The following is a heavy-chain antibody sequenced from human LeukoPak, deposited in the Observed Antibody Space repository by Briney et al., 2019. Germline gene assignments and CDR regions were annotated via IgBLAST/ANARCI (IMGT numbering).Heavy chain of an antibody. J-gene: IGHJ6*03. CDR3: ARWGQLLWTDYYYYMDV. CDR2: INPNSGGT. V-gene: IGHV1-2*02. Sequence: GASVKVSCKASGYTFTGYYMHWVRQAPGQGLEWMGWINPNSGGTNYAQKFQGRVTMTRDTSISTAYMELSRLRSDDTAVYYCARWGQLLWTDYYYYMDVWGKGTTVTVSS. D-gene: IGHD2-2*01. CDR1: GYTFTGYY.